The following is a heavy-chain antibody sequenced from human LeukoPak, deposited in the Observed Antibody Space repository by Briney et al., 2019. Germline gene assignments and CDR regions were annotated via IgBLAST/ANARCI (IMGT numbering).Heavy chain of an antibody. V-gene: IGHV4-59*01. J-gene: IGHJ4*02. CDR2: IYYSGST. D-gene: IGHD3-22*01. CDR1: GGSISSYY. CDR3: ARECIYYDSSGLFVKAYYFDY. Sequence: KASETLSLTCTVSGGSISSYYWSWIRQPPGKGLEWIGYIYYSGSTNYNPSLKSRVTISVDTSKNQFSLKLSSVTAADTAVYYCARECIYYDSSGLFVKAYYFDYWGQGTLVTVSS.